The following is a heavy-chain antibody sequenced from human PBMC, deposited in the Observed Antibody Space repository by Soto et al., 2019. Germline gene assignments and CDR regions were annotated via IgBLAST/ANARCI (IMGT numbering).Heavy chain of an antibody. J-gene: IGHJ4*02. CDR1: GFTFSTYV. V-gene: IGHV3-23*01. CDR3: AKGYRSFDY. D-gene: IGHD4-4*01. Sequence: GGSLRLSCAASGFTFSTYVVSWVRQAPGKGLEWVSGISGSGISTHYTDSVKGRFTISRDNSKNTLYLQMNSLRTEDTAVYYGAKGYRSFDYWGQGTLVTVSS. CDR2: ISGSGIST.